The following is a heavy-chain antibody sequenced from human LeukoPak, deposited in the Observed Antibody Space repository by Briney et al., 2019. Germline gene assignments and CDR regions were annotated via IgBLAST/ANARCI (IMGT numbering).Heavy chain of an antibody. CDR1: GFTFSSYA. CDR3: AKPLVSDYYDSSGYWGY. V-gene: IGHV3-30*04. D-gene: IGHD3-22*01. CDR2: ISYDGSNK. Sequence: GGSLRLSCAASGFTFSSYAMHWVRQAPGKGLVWVAVISYDGSNKYYADSVKGRFTISRDNSKNTLYLQMNSLRAEDTAVYYCAKPLVSDYYDSSGYWGYWGQGTLVTVSS. J-gene: IGHJ4*02.